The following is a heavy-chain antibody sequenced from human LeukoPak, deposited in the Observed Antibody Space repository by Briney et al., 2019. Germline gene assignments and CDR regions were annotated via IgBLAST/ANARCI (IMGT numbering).Heavy chain of an antibody. V-gene: IGHV3-21*01. CDR1: GFTFSSYS. CDR2: ISSSSSYI. CDR3: ARDCSSTSCYDRIDY. D-gene: IGHD2-2*01. Sequence: GGSLRLSCAASGFTFSSYSMNWVRQAPGKGLEWVSFISSSSSYIYYADSVKGRFTISRDNAKNSLYLQMNSLRAEDTAVYYCARDCSSTSCYDRIDYWGQGTLVTVSS. J-gene: IGHJ4*02.